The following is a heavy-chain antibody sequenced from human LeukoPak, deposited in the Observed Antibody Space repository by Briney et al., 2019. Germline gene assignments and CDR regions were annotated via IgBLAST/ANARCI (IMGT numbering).Heavy chain of an antibody. J-gene: IGHJ4*02. Sequence: PGGSLRLSCAASGFTFSSYAMHWVRQAPGKGLEWVAVISYDGSNKYYADSVKGRFTISRDNAKNSLYLQMNSLRAEDMAVYYCAREWTDKRYDILTGPGYWGQGTLVTVSS. D-gene: IGHD3-9*01. CDR2: ISYDGSNK. CDR1: GFTFSSYA. V-gene: IGHV3-30-3*01. CDR3: AREWTDKRYDILTGPGY.